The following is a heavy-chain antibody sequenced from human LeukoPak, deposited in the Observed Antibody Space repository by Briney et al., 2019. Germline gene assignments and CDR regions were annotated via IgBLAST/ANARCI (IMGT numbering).Heavy chain of an antibody. J-gene: IGHJ4*02. Sequence: GGSLRLSCAASGFTFDDYAMHWVRQAPGKGLEWVSGISWNSGSIGYADSVKGRFTISRDNAKNSLYLQMNSLRAEDTALYYCAKATRGYSRNFDYWGQGTLVTVSS. CDR3: AKATRGYSRNFDY. CDR1: GFTFDDYA. D-gene: IGHD3-22*01. V-gene: IGHV3-9*01. CDR2: ISWNSGSI.